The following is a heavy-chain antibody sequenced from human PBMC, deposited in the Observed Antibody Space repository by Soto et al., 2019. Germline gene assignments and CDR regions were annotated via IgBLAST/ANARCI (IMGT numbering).Heavy chain of an antibody. CDR1: GGSFSGYY. CDR2: INHSGST. J-gene: IGHJ3*02. CDR3: GRGGELGFDDAFNI. D-gene: IGHD3-10*01. Sequence: SETLSLTCAVYGGSFSGYYWSWIRQPPGKGLEWIGEINHSGSTNYNPSLKSRVTISVDTPKNQFSLKLSSVTAADTAVYYCGRGGELGFDDAFNIGGQGKMVTVPS. V-gene: IGHV4-34*01.